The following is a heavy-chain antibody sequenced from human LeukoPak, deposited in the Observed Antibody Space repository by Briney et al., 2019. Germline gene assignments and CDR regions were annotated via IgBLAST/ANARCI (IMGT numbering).Heavy chain of an antibody. CDR1: GFTFSSYG. CDR3: AKDGSGWYNSPGANWPTTLWY. V-gene: IGHV3-23*01. J-gene: IGHJ4*02. CDR2: ISGSGGST. Sequence: PGGSLRLSCAASGFTFSSYGMSWVRQAPGKGLEWVSAISGSGGSTYYADSVKGRFTISRDNSKNTLYLQMNSLRAEDTAVYYCAKDGSGWYNSPGANWPTTLWYWGQGTLVTVSS. D-gene: IGHD6-19*01.